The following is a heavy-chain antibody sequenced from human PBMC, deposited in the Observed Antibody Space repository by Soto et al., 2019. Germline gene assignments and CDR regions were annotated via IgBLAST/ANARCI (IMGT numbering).Heavy chain of an antibody. CDR1: GFTFTSSA. CDR3: ASQYGSYSSAYYYYGMDV. Sequence: GASVKLSCKSSGFTFTSSAVQWVRQARGQRLEWIGWIVVGSGNTNYAQKFQERVTITRDMSTSTAYMELSSLRSEDTAVYYCASQYGSYSSAYYYYGMDVWGQGTTVTVSS. CDR2: IVVGSGNT. J-gene: IGHJ6*02. V-gene: IGHV1-58*01. D-gene: IGHD1-26*01.